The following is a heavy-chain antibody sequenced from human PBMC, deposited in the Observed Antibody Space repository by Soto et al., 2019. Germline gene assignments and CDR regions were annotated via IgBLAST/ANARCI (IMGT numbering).Heavy chain of an antibody. V-gene: IGHV3-9*01. CDR1: GFTFDDYA. J-gene: IGHJ4*02. CDR2: ISWNSGSI. D-gene: IGHD2-21*02. Sequence: VQLVESWGGLVQPGRSLRLSCAASGFTFDDYAMHWVRQAPGKGLEWVSGISWNSGSIGYADSVKGRFTISRDNAKNSLYLQMNSLRAEDTALYYCAKGSTVNYFDYWGQGTLVTVSS. CDR3: AKGSTVNYFDY.